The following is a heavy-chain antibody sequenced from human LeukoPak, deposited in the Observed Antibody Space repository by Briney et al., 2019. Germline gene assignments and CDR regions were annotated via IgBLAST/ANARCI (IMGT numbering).Heavy chain of an antibody. Sequence: SVKVSCKASGGTFSSSAINWVRQAPGQGLEWMGGIIPIFGTANYAQKFQGRVTITTDESTSTAYMELSSLRSEDTAVYYCARGPELERFDYWGQGTLLTVSS. V-gene: IGHV1-69*05. CDR3: ARGPELERFDY. D-gene: IGHD1-1*01. CDR1: GGTFSSSA. CDR2: IIPIFGTA. J-gene: IGHJ4*02.